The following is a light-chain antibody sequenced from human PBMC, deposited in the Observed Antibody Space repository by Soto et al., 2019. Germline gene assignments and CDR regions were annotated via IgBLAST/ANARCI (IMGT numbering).Light chain of an antibody. J-gene: IGKJ1*01. CDR2: LGS. CDR1: QSLLHSNGYNY. CDR3: IQAQQTPPWS. V-gene: IGKV2-28*01. Sequence: DIVMTQSPLSLPVTPGEPASISCRSSQSLLHSNGYNYLDWYLQKPGQSPQLLLYLGSNRASGATGRLSGRGSGTIFKLKVSRVEAEDVGVYSGIQAQQTPPWSFGKGTKGEIK.